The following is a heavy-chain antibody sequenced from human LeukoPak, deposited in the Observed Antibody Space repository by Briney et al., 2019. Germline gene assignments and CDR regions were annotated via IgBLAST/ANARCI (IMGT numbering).Heavy chain of an antibody. CDR2: IIRIFGTA. D-gene: IGHD3-3*01. V-gene: IGHV1-69*01. Sequence: SVKVSCKASGGTFSSYAISWVRQAPGQGLEWMGGIIRIFGTANYAQKFQGRVTITADESTSTAYMELSSLRSEDTAVYYCARGGVRYDFWSGPPQNHDAFDIWGQGTMVTVSS. CDR1: GGTFSSYA. J-gene: IGHJ3*02. CDR3: ARGGVRYDFWSGPPQNHDAFDI.